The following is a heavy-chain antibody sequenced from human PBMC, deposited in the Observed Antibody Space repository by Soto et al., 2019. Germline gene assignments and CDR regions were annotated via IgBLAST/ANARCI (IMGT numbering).Heavy chain of an antibody. D-gene: IGHD6-13*01. CDR3: GRERDGTSWSSAEYLQH. CDR1: GYTFTTYG. CDR2: ISGYNGNT. V-gene: IGHV1-18*01. Sequence: GASVKVSCKASGYTFTTYGIHWVRQAPGQGLEWMGWISGYNGNTNYAQKFQGRVTMTTDTSMTTAYMDLRSLRSDDTAVYYCGRERDGTSWSSAEYLQHWGQGTLVTVSS. J-gene: IGHJ1*01.